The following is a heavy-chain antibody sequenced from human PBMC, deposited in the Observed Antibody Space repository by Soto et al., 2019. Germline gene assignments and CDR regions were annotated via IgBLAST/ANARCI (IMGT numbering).Heavy chain of an antibody. CDR1: GFTFSSYA. D-gene: IGHD1-1*01. V-gene: IGHV3-30-3*01. CDR2: ISYDGSNK. CDR3: ARVGGWNDAFDI. Sequence: QVQLVESGGGVVQPGRSLRLSCAASGFTFSSYAMHWVRQAPGKGLEWVAVISYDGSNKYYADSVKGRFTISRDNSKNTLYLQMNSLRAEDTAVYYCARVGGWNDAFDIWGQGTMVTVSS. J-gene: IGHJ3*02.